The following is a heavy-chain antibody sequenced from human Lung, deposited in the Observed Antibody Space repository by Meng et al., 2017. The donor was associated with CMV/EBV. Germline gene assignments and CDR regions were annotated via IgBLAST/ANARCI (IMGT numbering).Heavy chain of an antibody. V-gene: IGHV1-69*10. CDR1: WGTFSRHA. J-gene: IGHJ3*02. Sequence: SVKVSXKGSWGTFSRHAISWVRQAPGQGLEWLGGIIPIISLPNYAQKFQGRVTFTADKSTITAYMELSSLRSEDTAMYFCATSTDFYDNSDSDLGDFAIWGQGXMVTISS. CDR2: IIPIISLP. CDR3: ATSTDFYDNSDSDLGDFAI. D-gene: IGHD3-22*01.